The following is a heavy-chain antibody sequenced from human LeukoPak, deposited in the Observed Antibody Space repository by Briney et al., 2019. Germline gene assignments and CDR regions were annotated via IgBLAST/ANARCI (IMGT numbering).Heavy chain of an antibody. V-gene: IGHV1-2*02. Sequence: KFQGRVTMTRDTSINTAYMEVSRLSSDDTAVYYCARPGLRVSRSFNFWGQGTLVTVSS. J-gene: IGHJ4*02. CDR3: ARPGLRVSRSFNF. D-gene: IGHD3-16*01.